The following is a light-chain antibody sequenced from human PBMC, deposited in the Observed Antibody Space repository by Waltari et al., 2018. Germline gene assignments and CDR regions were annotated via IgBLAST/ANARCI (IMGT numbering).Light chain of an antibody. Sequence: SYELTQPPSVSVSPGQTASITCSGDKLGNRFPSWYQQRPGQSPVLIIFQDMKRPSGIPGRFSGSNAGNTATLTISGTQAMDEADYFCQAWDSNTVVFGGGTKLTVL. CDR2: QDM. CDR1: KLGNRF. J-gene: IGLJ2*01. V-gene: IGLV3-1*01. CDR3: QAWDSNTVV.